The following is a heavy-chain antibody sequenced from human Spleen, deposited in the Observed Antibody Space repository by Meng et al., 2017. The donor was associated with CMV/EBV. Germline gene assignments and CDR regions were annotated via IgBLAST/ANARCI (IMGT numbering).Heavy chain of an antibody. CDR1: GGSFSGSY. D-gene: IGHD6-13*01. CDR2: INHSGST. J-gene: IGHJ4*02. V-gene: IGHV4-34*01. CDR3: ARGAYSSSWTFDY. Sequence: QFQLLESGPGLGKPSESLSLTCSVYGGSFSGSYWGWIRQPPGKGLEWIGEINHSGSTNYNPSLKSRVTISVDTSKNQFSLKLSSVTAADTAVYYCARGAYSSSWTFDYWGQGTLVTVSS.